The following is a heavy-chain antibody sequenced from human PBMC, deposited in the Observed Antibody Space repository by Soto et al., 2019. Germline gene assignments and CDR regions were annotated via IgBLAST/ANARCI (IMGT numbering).Heavy chain of an antibody. V-gene: IGHV4-34*01. CDR3: ARGRAGVPPADAFVWFDS. J-gene: IGHJ5*01. CDR2: INQSGRT. Sequence: QVQLQQWGTRLLKSSETLSLTCAVYGESFSGHYWSWIRKPPGKGLEWIGEINQSGRTNYNPSLKSPVTLTLDTSKEQFSLNLSSVTAADTALYYCARGRAGVPPADAFVWFDSWGQGMLVTVSS. D-gene: IGHD2-2*01. CDR1: GESFSGHY.